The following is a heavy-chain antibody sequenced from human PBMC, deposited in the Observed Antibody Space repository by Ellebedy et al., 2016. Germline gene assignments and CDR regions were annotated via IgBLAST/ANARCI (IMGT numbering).Heavy chain of an antibody. CDR2: ISWNSGSI. D-gene: IGHD2-21*01. J-gene: IGHJ4*02. V-gene: IGHV3-9*01. Sequence: GGSLRLXXAASGFTFDDYAIHWVRQAPGKGLEWVSGISWNSGSIGYADSVKGRFTISRDNAKNSLYLQMNSLRAEDTALYYCAKLSCGGACHYFEYWGQGTLVTVSS. CDR1: GFTFDDYA. CDR3: AKLSCGGACHYFEY.